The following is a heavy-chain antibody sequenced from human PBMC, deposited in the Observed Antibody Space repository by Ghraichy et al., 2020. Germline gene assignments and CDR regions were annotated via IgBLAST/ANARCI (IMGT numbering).Heavy chain of an antibody. J-gene: IGHJ4*02. CDR3: ARDHRGAYYDFWSGYFDY. D-gene: IGHD3-3*01. Sequence: GGSLRLSCAASGFTFSSYWMSWVRQAPGKGLEWVANIKQDGSEKYYVDSVKGRFTISRDNAKNSLYLQMNSLRAEDTAVYYCARDHRGAYYDFWSGYFDYWGQGTLVTVSS. CDR2: IKQDGSEK. CDR1: GFTFSSYW. V-gene: IGHV3-7*01.